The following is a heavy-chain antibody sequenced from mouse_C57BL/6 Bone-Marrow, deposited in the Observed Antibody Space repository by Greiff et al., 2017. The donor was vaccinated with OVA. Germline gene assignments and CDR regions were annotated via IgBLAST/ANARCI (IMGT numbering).Heavy chain of an antibody. CDR2: IHPNSGST. V-gene: IGHV1-64*01. CDR1: GYTFTSYW. CDR3: ARGRYYYGSSGGY. J-gene: IGHJ2*01. D-gene: IGHD1-1*01. Sequence: QVQLQQPGAELAKPGASVKLSCKASGYTFTSYWMHWVKQRPGQGLEWIGMIHPNSGSTNYNEKFKSKATLTVDKSSSTAYMQLSSLTSEDSAVYYCARGRYYYGSSGGYWGQGTTLTVSS.